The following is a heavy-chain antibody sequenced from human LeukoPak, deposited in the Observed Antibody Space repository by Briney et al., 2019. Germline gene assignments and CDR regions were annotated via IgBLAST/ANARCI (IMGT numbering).Heavy chain of an antibody. CDR1: GDSTSSDRYY. J-gene: IGHJ4*02. CDR2: LYYSGST. Sequence: PSETLSLTCTVSGDSTSSDRYYGGWVRQPPGKGLEWIGSLYYSGSTYYNPSLKSRVTISVDTSKNQFSLKLSSVTAADTAVYYCARRTVYGGNSWHFDYWGQGTLVTVSS. V-gene: IGHV4-39*01. CDR3: ARRTVYGGNSWHFDY. D-gene: IGHD4-23*01.